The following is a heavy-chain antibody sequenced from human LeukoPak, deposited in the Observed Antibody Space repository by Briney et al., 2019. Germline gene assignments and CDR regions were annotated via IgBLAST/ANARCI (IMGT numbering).Heavy chain of an antibody. V-gene: IGHV3-72*01. Sequence: GGSLRLSCEASGFTFSYYCMDWVRQAPGKGLEWVACSKNKGNNCITEYSASVRGRFITSRDDLKNSLYLQINSLKTEDTAVYYCARAFINGYSAFDFWGQGTMVTVSS. CDR3: ARAFINGYSAFDF. J-gene: IGHJ3*01. CDR1: GFTFSYYC. CDR2: SKNKGNNCIT. D-gene: IGHD3-22*01.